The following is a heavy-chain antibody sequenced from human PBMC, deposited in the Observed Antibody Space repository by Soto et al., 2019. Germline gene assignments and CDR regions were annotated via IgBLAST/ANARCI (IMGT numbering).Heavy chain of an antibody. D-gene: IGHD2-21*01. CDR1: GDSISRGGYY. CDR3: ARDGAGAYGLGWFDP. J-gene: IGHJ5*02. Sequence: QVQLQESGPGLVKPSQTLSLTCTVSGDSISRGGYYWNWIRQHPRKGLEWIGYIYHSGSTNYNPSLKSRVTISGDTSKNQFSLKLSNGTAADTAVYYCARDGAGAYGLGWFDPWGQGILVTVSS. V-gene: IGHV4-31*03. CDR2: IYHSGST.